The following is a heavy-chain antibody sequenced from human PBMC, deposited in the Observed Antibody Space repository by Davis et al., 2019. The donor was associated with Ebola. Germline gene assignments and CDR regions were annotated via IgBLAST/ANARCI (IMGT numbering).Heavy chain of an antibody. J-gene: IGHJ4*02. CDR2: ISYDGSNK. CDR3: ARRSGSFDY. V-gene: IGHV3-30*03. CDR1: GFTFSSYG. D-gene: IGHD1-26*01. Sequence: GESLKISCAASGFTFSSYGMHWVRQAPGKGLEWVEVISYDGSNKYYADSVKGRFTISRDNSKNTLYLQMNSLRAEDTAVYYCARRSGSFDYWGQGTLVTVSS.